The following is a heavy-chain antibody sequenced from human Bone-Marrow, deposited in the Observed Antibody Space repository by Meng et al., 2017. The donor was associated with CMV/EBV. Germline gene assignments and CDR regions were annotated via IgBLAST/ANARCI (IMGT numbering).Heavy chain of an antibody. Sequence: ASVKVSCKASGYTFTGYYMHWVRQAPGQGLEWMGRINPNSGGTNYAQKFQGRVTMTRDTSISTAYMELSRLRSDDTAVYYCAREGLFSITDAFDIWGQGTMVTVSS. J-gene: IGHJ3*02. CDR1: GYTFTGYY. CDR3: AREGLFSITDAFDI. D-gene: IGHD3-10*02. CDR2: INPNSGGT. V-gene: IGHV1-2*06.